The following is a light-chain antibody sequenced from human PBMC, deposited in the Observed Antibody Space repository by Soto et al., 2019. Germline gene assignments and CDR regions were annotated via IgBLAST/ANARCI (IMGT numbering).Light chain of an antibody. CDR1: QGISNY. V-gene: IGKV1-17*01. J-gene: IGKJ1*01. CDR2: DTS. CDR3: QHYKMYSPWT. Sequence: VQMTQSPSSLSASLGDRFTITCRASQGISNYLNWYQQKPGKAPNLLIYDTSTLQSGVPSRFSGSGSGTEFTLTISSLQPDDFATYYCQHYKMYSPWTFGQGTKVDIK.